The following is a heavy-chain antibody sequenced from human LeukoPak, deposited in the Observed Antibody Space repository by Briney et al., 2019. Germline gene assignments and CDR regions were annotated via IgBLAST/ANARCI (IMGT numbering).Heavy chain of an antibody. CDR1: GYTFTSFG. Sequence: ASVKVSCKTSGYTFTSFGLSWVRQAPGQGLEWMGWISTYSGETNYAQKPQGRVTMTTDTSTSTAYMELSRLRSDDTAVYYCARGHDSNRAFDIWGQGTMVTVSS. D-gene: IGHD3-16*01. CDR3: ARGHDSNRAFDI. J-gene: IGHJ3*02. CDR2: ISTYSGET. V-gene: IGHV1-18*01.